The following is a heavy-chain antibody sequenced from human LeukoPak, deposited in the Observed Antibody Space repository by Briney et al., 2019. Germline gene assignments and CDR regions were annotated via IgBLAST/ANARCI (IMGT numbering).Heavy chain of an antibody. V-gene: IGHV3-49*04. J-gene: IGHJ4*02. D-gene: IGHD3-9*01. Sequence: GSLRLSFAASGFTFSSYSMNWVRQAPGKGREWLGFIRKKASGWTAEYAASVKGRFTISSDDSKTIAYLQMNSLKTEGTAVYYCTREKRYFDWFQADYWGQGTLVTVSS. CDR2: IRKKASGWTA. CDR3: TREKRYFDWFQADY. CDR1: GFTFSSYS.